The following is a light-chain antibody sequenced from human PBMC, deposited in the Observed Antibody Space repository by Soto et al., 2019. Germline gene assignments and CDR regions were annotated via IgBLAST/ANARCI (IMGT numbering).Light chain of an antibody. CDR3: NSCTAATSLI. CDR1: SSDVGDYKY. V-gene: IGLV2-14*01. J-gene: IGLJ7*01. CDR2: EVS. Sequence: QSALTQPASVSGSPGQSITISCTGTSSDVGDYKYVSWYQQHPGKAPKLIIYEVSNRPSGISNRFSGSKSGNTASLTISGLQAEDEAEYYCNSCTAATSLIFGVGTQLTVL.